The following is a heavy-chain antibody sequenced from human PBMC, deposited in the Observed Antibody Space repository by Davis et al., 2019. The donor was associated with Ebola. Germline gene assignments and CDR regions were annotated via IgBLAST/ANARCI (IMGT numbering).Heavy chain of an antibody. CDR1: GFTFSNAW. V-gene: IGHV3-48*04. J-gene: IGHJ4*02. CDR2: ISSSSSTI. Sequence: PGGSLRLSCAASGFTFSNAWMSWVRQAPGKGLEWVSYISSSSSTIYYADSVKGRFTISRDNAKNSLYLQMNSLRAEDTAVYYCAREGNPPLPDYWGQGTLVTVSS. CDR3: AREGNPPLPDY.